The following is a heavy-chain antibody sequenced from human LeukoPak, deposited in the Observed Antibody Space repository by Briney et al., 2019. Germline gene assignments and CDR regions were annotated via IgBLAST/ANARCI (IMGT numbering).Heavy chain of an antibody. D-gene: IGHD3-16*01. Sequence: ASVKVSCEASGYTFTGYYMHWVRQAPGQGLEWMGWIKPNSGVTNYAQNFHGRVTMTRDTSISTAYMELRRLRSDDTAVYYCAREPLINSRGYYYYYMDVWGKGTTVTISS. CDR1: GYTFTGYY. J-gene: IGHJ6*03. CDR2: IKPNSGVT. V-gene: IGHV1-2*02. CDR3: AREPLINSRGYYYYYMDV.